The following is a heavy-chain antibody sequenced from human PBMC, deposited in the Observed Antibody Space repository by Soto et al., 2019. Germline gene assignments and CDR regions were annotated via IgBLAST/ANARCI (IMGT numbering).Heavy chain of an antibody. CDR2: ISYEGSNK. CDR3: ARDQVAVATIDY. D-gene: IGHD6-19*01. CDR1: GFTFSSNA. V-gene: IGHV3-30-3*01. Sequence: LRLSCAASGFTFSSNAMHWVRQAPGKGLEWVAVISYEGSNKYYADSVKGRFTISRDNSRNTLYLQMNSLRVEDTAVYYCARDQVAVATIDYWGQGALVTVSS. J-gene: IGHJ4*02.